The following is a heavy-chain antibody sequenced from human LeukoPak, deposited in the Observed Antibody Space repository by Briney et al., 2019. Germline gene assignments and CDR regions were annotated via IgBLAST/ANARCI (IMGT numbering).Heavy chain of an antibody. Sequence: GASVRVSCKASGFTFTSSAVQWVRQARGQPLEWIGWIVVGSGNTNYAQKFQERVTITRDMSTSTAYMELSSLRSEDTAVYYCAAVSIAAASHDYWGQGTLVTVSS. CDR2: IVVGSGNT. CDR3: AAVSIAAASHDY. J-gene: IGHJ4*02. CDR1: GFTFTSSA. D-gene: IGHD6-13*01. V-gene: IGHV1-58*01.